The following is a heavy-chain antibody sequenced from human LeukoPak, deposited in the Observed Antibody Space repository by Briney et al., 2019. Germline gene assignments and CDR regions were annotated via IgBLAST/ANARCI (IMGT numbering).Heavy chain of an antibody. CDR3: AREGIAAAYPY. CDR2: INWNGGST. CDR1: GFTFDDYG. Sequence: GGSLRLSCAASGFTFDDYGMSWVRQAPGKGLEWVSGINWNGGSTGYADSVRGRFTISRDNAKNSLYLQMNSLRAEGTALYYCAREGIAAAYPYWGQGTLVTVSS. V-gene: IGHV3-20*04. J-gene: IGHJ4*02. D-gene: IGHD6-13*01.